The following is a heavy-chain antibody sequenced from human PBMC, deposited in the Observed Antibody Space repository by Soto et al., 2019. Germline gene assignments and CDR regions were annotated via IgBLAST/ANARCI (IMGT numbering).Heavy chain of an antibody. CDR3: ERGKFTIFVVVLPPFVFVY. J-gene: IGHJ4*02. D-gene: IGHD3-3*01. Sequence: PSDTLSLTCTVSGGSISSGGYYWSWIRQHPGKGLEWIGYIYYSGSTYYNPSLKSRVTISVDTSQNQFSLKMSSVTAADTAVYYCERGKFTIFVVVLPPFVFVYWGKGPLVTVSS. CDR1: GGSISSGGYY. CDR2: IYYSGST. V-gene: IGHV4-31*03.